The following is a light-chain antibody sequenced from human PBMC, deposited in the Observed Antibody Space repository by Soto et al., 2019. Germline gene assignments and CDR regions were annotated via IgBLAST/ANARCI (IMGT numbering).Light chain of an antibody. V-gene: IGKV1-39*01. Sequence: DIQMTQSPSSLSASVGDRVTITCRASQSISSYLNWYQQKPGKAPKLLIYAASSLQSGVPSRFSGSGSGTAFTLTISSLQPEDFATYYCQQCYSTPQSFGQGTKVEIK. J-gene: IGKJ1*01. CDR1: QSISSY. CDR2: AAS. CDR3: QQCYSTPQS.